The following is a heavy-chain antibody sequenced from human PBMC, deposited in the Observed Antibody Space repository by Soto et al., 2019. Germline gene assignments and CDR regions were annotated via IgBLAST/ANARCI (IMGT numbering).Heavy chain of an antibody. D-gene: IGHD3-22*01. CDR1: GFTFRTYA. Sequence: VGSLRLSCAVSGFTFRTYAMHWVRQAPGKGLEWLAVVSYDGRGQYYADSVRGRFTISRDNSNSALYLQMSSLRPEDTAVYYCARSYYYESPPVNFDYWGQGALVTVSS. J-gene: IGHJ4*02. CDR3: ARSYYYESPPVNFDY. V-gene: IGHV3-30-3*01. CDR2: VSYDGRGQ.